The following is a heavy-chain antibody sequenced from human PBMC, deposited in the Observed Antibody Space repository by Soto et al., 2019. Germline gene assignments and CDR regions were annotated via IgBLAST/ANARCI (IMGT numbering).Heavy chain of an antibody. D-gene: IGHD2-21*02. J-gene: IGHJ3*02. CDR2: IIPIFGTA. CDR1: GGTFSSYA. CDR3: ARGLVVTAVDAFDI. V-gene: IGHV1-69*01. Sequence: QVQLVQSGAEVKKPGSSVKVSCKASGGTFSSYAISRVRQAPGQGLEWMGGIIPIFGTANYAQEFQGRVTITAEGSTSPAYMELGSLRSEDTAVYYCARGLVVTAVDAFDIWGQGTMVTVSS.